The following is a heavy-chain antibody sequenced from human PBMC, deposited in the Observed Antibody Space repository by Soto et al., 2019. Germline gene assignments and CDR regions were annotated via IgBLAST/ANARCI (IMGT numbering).Heavy chain of an antibody. J-gene: IGHJ4*02. CDR3: ARRWSGIDY. V-gene: IGHV4-59*01. D-gene: IGHD3-3*01. CDR1: GGSFNNYY. Sequence: QVQLQESGPGLVKPSETLSLTCTVSGGSFNNYYWSWIRQPPGAGLEWIGYIHYSGTTNYNPSLMSRVTISMDTSKNQFFLKLTSMTAADTAVYYCARRWSGIDYWGQGTLVTVSS. CDR2: IHYSGTT.